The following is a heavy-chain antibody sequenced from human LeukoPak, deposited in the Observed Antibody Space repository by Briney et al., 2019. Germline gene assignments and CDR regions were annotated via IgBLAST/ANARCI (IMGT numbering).Heavy chain of an antibody. J-gene: IGHJ4*02. CDR1: GFTFDDYG. CDR3: ARVSTNSGRQPYYFDY. Sequence: GGSLRLSCAASGFTFDDYGMSWVRQAPGKGLEWVSGINWNGGSTGYADSVKGRFTISRDNAKNSLYLQMNSLRAEDTALYHCARVSTNSGRQPYYFDYWAREPWSPSPQ. CDR2: INWNGGST. V-gene: IGHV3-20*01. D-gene: IGHD1-26*01.